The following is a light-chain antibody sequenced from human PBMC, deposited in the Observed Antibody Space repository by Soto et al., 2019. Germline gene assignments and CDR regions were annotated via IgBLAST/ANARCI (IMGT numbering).Light chain of an antibody. CDR3: QQYSRHWT. CDR1: QSISSW. J-gene: IGKJ1*01. CDR2: DAS. Sequence: DIQMTQSPSTLSASVGDRVTITCRASQSISSWLAWYQQKPGKAPKLLIYDASSLESGAPSRFSGSGSGTEFTLTISSLQPDDFATYYCQQYSRHWTFGQGTKVDNK. V-gene: IGKV1-5*01.